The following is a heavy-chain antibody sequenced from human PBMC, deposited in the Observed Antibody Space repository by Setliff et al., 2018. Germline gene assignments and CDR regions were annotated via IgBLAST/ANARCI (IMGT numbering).Heavy chain of an antibody. J-gene: IGHJ4*01. V-gene: IGHV3-23*01. CDR1: GFSFSSYA. D-gene: IGHD3-3*01. CDR3: AKSPHDFWSGRVFFDY. Sequence: GGSLRLSCAASGFSFSSYAMSWVRQAPGKGLEWVSTIIGSGISTYYADSGQGRVTISRDNHKNTLHLQMNSLRVEDTAIYYCAKSPHDFWSGRVFFDYWGQGMLVTVSS. CDR2: IIGSGIST.